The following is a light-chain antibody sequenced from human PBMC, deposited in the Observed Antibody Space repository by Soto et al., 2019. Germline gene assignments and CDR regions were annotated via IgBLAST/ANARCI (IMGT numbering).Light chain of an antibody. CDR1: QGIRND. V-gene: IGKV1-17*01. CDR2: AAS. Sequence: IPMTQSPKALSASVGDRGTITRRASQGIRNDLGWYRQTPGKAPKRXIYAASSLQSGVPSRFGGSGSGPEFTLTISCLQPEDVATYYCQQHNSSPITFGQGTQLEIK. J-gene: IGKJ5*01. CDR3: QQHNSSPIT.